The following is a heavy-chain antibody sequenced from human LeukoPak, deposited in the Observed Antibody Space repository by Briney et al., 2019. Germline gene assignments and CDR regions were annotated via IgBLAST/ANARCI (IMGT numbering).Heavy chain of an antibody. J-gene: IGHJ4*02. CDR1: GFTSSDFE. V-gene: IGHV3-48*03. CDR2: ISDSGSTK. CDR3: ARERGQWLDFDY. Sequence: GGSLRLSCAASGFTSSDFEINWVRQAPGKGLEWVSYISDSGSTKYYADSVKGRFTISRDNAKSSLYLQMNSLRAEDTAVYYCARERGQWLDFDYWGQGTLVTVSS. D-gene: IGHD6-19*01.